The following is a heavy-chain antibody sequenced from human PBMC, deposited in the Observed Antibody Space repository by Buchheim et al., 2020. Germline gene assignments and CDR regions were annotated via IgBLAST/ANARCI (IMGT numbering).Heavy chain of an antibody. Sequence: QLQLQESGPGLVKPSETLSLTCTVSGGSISSSSYYWGWIRQPPGKGLEWIGSIYYSGSTYYNPSLKSRVTISVDPSKHQFSLKLSSVTAADTAVYYCARASGGMIVVVITYFDYWGQGTL. D-gene: IGHD3-22*01. CDR2: IYYSGST. J-gene: IGHJ4*02. CDR3: ARASGGMIVVVITYFDY. V-gene: IGHV4-39*07. CDR1: GGSISSSSYY.